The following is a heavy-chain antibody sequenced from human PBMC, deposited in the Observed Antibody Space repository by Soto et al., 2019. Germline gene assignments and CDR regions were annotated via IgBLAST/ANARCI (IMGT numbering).Heavy chain of an antibody. J-gene: IGHJ6*03. Sequence: ASVKVSCKASGGTFSSYAITWVRQAPGQGLEWMGRIIPILGITNYVQNFQGRVTITADKYTSTASMELSSLRSEDTAVYYCAREGGYCSGGSCYPGASTYNYYMDVWGKGTTVTVSS. CDR1: GGTFSSYA. CDR2: IIPILGIT. CDR3: AREGGYCSGGSCYPGASTYNYYMDV. V-gene: IGHV1-69*04. D-gene: IGHD2-15*01.